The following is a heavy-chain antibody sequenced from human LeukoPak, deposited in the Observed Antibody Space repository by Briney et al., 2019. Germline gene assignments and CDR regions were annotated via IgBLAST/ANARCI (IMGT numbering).Heavy chain of an antibody. Sequence: ASVKVSCKASGYTVTGYYMHWVRQAPGQGLEWMGWIDPNSGGTSYAQQFQGRVTMTRDTSISTAYMELSSLRSDDTAVYYWARGIPTSSPFDYWGQGTMVTVSS. CDR2: IDPNSGGT. D-gene: IGHD2-2*01. CDR3: ARGIPTSSPFDY. V-gene: IGHV1-2*02. CDR1: GYTVTGYY. J-gene: IGHJ4*02.